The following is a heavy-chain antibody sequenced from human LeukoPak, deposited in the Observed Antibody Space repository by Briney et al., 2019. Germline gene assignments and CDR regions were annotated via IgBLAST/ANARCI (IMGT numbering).Heavy chain of an antibody. D-gene: IGHD3-22*01. CDR3: ARDHDISGYSYYAFDL. Sequence: GGSLRLSCAASGCTFSSYSMNWVRQAPGKGLEWVSSVSSARSFIFYADSVKGRFTISRDNAKNSLALLMNGLRAEDTAVYFCARDHDISGYSYYAFDLWGQGTMVTVSS. J-gene: IGHJ3*01. CDR1: GCTFSSYS. V-gene: IGHV3-21*01. CDR2: VSSARSFI.